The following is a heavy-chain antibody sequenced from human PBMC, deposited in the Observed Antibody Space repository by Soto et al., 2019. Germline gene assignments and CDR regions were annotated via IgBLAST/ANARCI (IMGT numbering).Heavy chain of an antibody. CDR1: GFTFTSSA. Sequence: SVKVSCKASGFTFTSSAVQWVRQARGQRLEWIGWIVVGSGNTNYAQKFQERVTITRDMSTSTAYMELSSLRSEDTAVYYCAEDTFTYDSSGPTFDYWGQGTLVTVSS. V-gene: IGHV1-58*01. CDR2: IVVGSGNT. D-gene: IGHD3-22*01. J-gene: IGHJ4*02. CDR3: AEDTFTYDSSGPTFDY.